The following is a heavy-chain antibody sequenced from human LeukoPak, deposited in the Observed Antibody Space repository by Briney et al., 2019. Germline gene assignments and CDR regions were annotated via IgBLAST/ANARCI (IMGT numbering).Heavy chain of an antibody. CDR2: IIPIFGTA. J-gene: IGHJ4*02. CDR1: GGTFSSYA. V-gene: IGHV1-69*06. D-gene: IGHD2-15*01. Sequence: SVKVSCKASGGTFSSYAISWVRQAPGQGLEWMGGIIPIFGTANYAQKFQGRVTITADKSTSTAYMELSSLRSEDTAVYYCARVPVGYCSGGSCFTSYYFDYWGQGTLVTVFS. CDR3: ARVPVGYCSGGSCFTSYYFDY.